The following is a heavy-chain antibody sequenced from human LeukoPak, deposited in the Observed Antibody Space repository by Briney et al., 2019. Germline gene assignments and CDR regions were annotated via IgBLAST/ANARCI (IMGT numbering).Heavy chain of an antibody. D-gene: IGHD1-26*01. Sequence: ASVKVSCKPSGYTFTSFGISWVRQAPGQGLEWMGWINAYNGNTNYAQKIQGRVAMTTDTSTSTAYMELNSLRSDDTAVYYCARDPRIVGSTPDWFDPGGQGTLVTVSS. CDR1: GYTFTSFG. CDR3: ARDPRIVGSTPDWFDP. CDR2: INAYNGNT. V-gene: IGHV1-18*01. J-gene: IGHJ5*02.